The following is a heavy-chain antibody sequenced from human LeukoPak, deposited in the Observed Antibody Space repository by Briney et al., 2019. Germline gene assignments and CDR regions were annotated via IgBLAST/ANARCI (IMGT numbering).Heavy chain of an antibody. CDR3: ARESSPEDAFDI. CDR2: ISSSGSTI. J-gene: IGHJ3*02. CDR1: GFTFSSYA. D-gene: IGHD1-14*01. V-gene: IGHV3-48*03. Sequence: GGSLRLSCAASGFTFSSYATNWVRQAPGKGLEWVSYISSSGSTIYYADSVKGRFTISRDNAKNSLYLQMNSLRADDTAVYCCARESSPEDAFDIWGQGTLVTVSS.